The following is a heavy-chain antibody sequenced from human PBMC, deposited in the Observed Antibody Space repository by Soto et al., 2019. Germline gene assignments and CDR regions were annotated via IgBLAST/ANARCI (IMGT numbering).Heavy chain of an antibody. Sequence: GALRLSCAASGFTFRSFTMNWVRQAPGKGLEWVSTISSNSAYIYYTDALRGRFTISRDNTKNSLHLQMNSLRAEDTAVYYCTRDASRDSSARGWFDPWGPGTLVTVSS. CDR1: GFTFRSFT. J-gene: IGHJ5*02. CDR3: TRDASRDSSARGWFDP. D-gene: IGHD6-13*01. CDR2: ISSNSAYI. V-gene: IGHV3-21*01.